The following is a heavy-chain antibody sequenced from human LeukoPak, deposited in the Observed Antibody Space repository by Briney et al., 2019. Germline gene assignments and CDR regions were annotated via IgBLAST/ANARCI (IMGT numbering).Heavy chain of an antibody. Sequence: SETLSLTCTVSGGSISNYYWSWIRQPPGKGLEWIGYVYSSGTTNYNPSLKSRVTISVDMSKNQFSLKLNSVTAADTAVYYCARGKLTCVYWGQGTLVTVSS. CDR1: GGSISNYY. CDR3: ARGKLTCVY. V-gene: IGHV4-59*01. J-gene: IGHJ4*02. D-gene: IGHD4-23*01. CDR2: VYSSGTT.